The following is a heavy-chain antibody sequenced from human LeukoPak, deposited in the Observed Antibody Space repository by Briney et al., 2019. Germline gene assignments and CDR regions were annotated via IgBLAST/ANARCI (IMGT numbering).Heavy chain of an antibody. J-gene: IGHJ5*02. V-gene: IGHV3-7*01. CDR1: GFTFNTYW. Sequence: GGSLGLSCVASGFTFNTYWMTWVRQAPGKGLEWVANIKEDGSETYYVDSVRGRCTISRDNAQKSLYLQMSSLRAEDTAIYYCATTLVRQGSFTWGQGTRVTVSS. D-gene: IGHD3-10*01. CDR2: IKEDGSET. CDR3: ATTLVRQGSFT.